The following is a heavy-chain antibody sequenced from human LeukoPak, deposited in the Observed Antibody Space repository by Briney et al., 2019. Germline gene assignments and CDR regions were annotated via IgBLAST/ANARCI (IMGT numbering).Heavy chain of an antibody. J-gene: IGHJ6*02. CDR2: ISYDGSNK. Sequence: PGGSLRLSCAASGFTFSSYAMHWVRQAPGKGLEWVAVISYDGSNKYYADSVKGRFTISRDNSKNTLYLQMNGLRAEDTAVYYCARDRSSSSLGPYYYYYGMDVWGQGTTVTVSS. CDR3: ARDRSSSSLGPYYYYYGMDV. D-gene: IGHD6-13*01. V-gene: IGHV3-30-3*01. CDR1: GFTFSSYA.